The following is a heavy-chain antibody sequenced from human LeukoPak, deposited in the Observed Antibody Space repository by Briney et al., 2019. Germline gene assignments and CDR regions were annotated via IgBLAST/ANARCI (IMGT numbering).Heavy chain of an antibody. J-gene: IGHJ4*02. Sequence: PRGSLRLSSAQSRFTFSSYGMHSVRQAPGKGLEWVAFIRYDGSNKYYADSVKGRFTISRDNSKNTLYLQMNSLRAEDTAVYYCAKDLGRASYGAMVSSPSYWGQGTLVTVSS. CDR2: IRYDGSNK. D-gene: IGHD5-18*01. CDR3: AKDLGRASYGAMVSSPSY. V-gene: IGHV3-30*02. CDR1: RFTFSSYG.